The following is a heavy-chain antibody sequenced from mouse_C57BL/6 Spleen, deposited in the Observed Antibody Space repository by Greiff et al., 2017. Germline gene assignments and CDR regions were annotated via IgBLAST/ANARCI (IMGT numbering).Heavy chain of an antibody. V-gene: IGHV14-2*01. J-gene: IGHJ3*01. CDR1: GFNIKDYY. Sequence: EVKLMESGAELVKPGASVKLSCTASGFNIKDYYMHWVKQRTEQGLEWIGRIDPEDSDTKYAPKFQGKATITADTSSNTAYLQLSSLTSEDAAVYYCAREDYAFAYWGQGTLVTVSA. CDR2: IDPEDSDT. D-gene: IGHD2-4*01. CDR3: AREDYAFAY.